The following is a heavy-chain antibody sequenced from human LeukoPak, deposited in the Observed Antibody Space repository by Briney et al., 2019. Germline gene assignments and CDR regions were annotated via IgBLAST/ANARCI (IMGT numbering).Heavy chain of an antibody. Sequence: GRSQRLSCAASGFTFSSYPMHWVRQAPGKGLEWVAVISYDGSNKYYGDSVKGRFTISRDNSKNTLYLQMNSLRAEDTAVYYCASRHYDFGYYWGQGTLVTVSS. J-gene: IGHJ4*02. CDR1: GFTFSSYP. CDR2: ISYDGSNK. D-gene: IGHD4-17*01. V-gene: IGHV3-30*04. CDR3: ASRHYDFGYY.